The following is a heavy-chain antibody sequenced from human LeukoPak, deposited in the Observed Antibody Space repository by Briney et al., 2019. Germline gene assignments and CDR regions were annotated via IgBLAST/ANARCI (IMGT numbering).Heavy chain of an antibody. V-gene: IGHV4-59*08. Sequence: SETLSLTCTVSGGSISSYYWSWIRQPPGKGLEWIGYIYDSGTTYYNPSLKSRVTISEDRSKNQFSLKLSSVTAADTAVYYCARLRDGRWLLEYWGQGTLVTVSS. CDR3: ARLRDGRWLLEY. J-gene: IGHJ4*02. D-gene: IGHD5-24*01. CDR1: GGSISSYY. CDR2: IYDSGTT.